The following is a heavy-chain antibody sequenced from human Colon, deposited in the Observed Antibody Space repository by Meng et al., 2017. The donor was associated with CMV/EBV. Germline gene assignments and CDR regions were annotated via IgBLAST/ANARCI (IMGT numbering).Heavy chain of an antibody. V-gene: IGHV1-8*01. D-gene: IGHD3-10*01. CDR3: ARGNSWFVY. J-gene: IGHJ4*02. CDR2: MDPGSGNS. Sequence: QEQLVQSGSELMNPGASVKVSCKASGYSFASYDLNWVRLTDGQGLEWVAWMDPGSGNSTHAQGLQGRITLTRDTSTTTAYMELTNLRSEDTAVYFCARGNSWFVYWGQGTLVTVSS. CDR1: GYSFASYD.